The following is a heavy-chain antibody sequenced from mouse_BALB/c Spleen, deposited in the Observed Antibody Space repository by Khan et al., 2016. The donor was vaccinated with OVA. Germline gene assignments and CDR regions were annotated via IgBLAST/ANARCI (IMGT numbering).Heavy chain of an antibody. CDR1: GYTFTSYW. J-gene: IGHJ3*01. CDR2: IDPYDSET. Sequence: VQLQQSGTELVRPGTSVKLSCKASGYTFTSYWMNWIKQRPEQGLEWIGRIDPYDSETPYTQKFKDKAIFTVDKSSHTAYMQVSSLTSEDSAVYYCARNPFAYGGQGTLVTVSA. CDR3: ARNPFAY. V-gene: IGHV1-52*01.